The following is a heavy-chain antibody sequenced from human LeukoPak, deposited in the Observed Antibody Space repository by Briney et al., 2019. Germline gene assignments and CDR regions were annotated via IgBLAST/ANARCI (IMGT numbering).Heavy chain of an antibody. J-gene: IGHJ3*02. V-gene: IGHV1-69*13. CDR1: GGTFISYA. Sequence: GASVKVSCKASGGTFISYAISWVRQAPGQGLEWMGGIIPIFGTANYAQKFQGRVTITADESTSTAYMELSSLRSEDTAVYYCARRGGGDILTEGAFDIWGQGTMVTVPS. CDR3: ARRGGGDILTEGAFDI. D-gene: IGHD3-9*01. CDR2: IIPIFGTA.